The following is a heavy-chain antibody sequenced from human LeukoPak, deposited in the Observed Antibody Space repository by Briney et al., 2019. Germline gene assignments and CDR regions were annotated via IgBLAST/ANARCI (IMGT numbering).Heavy chain of an antibody. D-gene: IGHD3-9*01. CDR1: GFTFSSYE. V-gene: IGHV3-48*03. CDR2: ISSSGSTI. CDR3: ARGRYYDILTGYYIHPAPFDY. Sequence: GGSLRLSCAASGFTFSSYEMNWVRQAPGKGLERVSYISSSGSTIYYADSVKGRFTISRDNAKNSLYLQMNSLRAEDTAVYYCARGRYYDILTGYYIHPAPFDYWGQGTLVTVSS. J-gene: IGHJ4*02.